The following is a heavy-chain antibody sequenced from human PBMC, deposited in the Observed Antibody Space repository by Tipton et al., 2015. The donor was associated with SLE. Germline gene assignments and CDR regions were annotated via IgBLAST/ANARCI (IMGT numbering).Heavy chain of an antibody. Sequence: SLRLSCAASGFIVSGHYMNWVRQAPGKGLEWVAVIWYDGSNKYYADSVKGRFTISRDNSKNTLYLQVGSLRPEDMAVYYCSAGQDAFDIWGQGTMVTVSS. CDR3: SAGQDAFDI. CDR2: IWYDGSNK. V-gene: IGHV3-33*03. J-gene: IGHJ3*02. CDR1: GFIVSGHY.